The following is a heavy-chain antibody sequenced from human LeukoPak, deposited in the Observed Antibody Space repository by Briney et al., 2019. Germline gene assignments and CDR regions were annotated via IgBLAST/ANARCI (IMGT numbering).Heavy chain of an antibody. J-gene: IGHJ4*02. CDR1: GYNFNRYT. Sequence: EASVKVSCKTSGYNFNRYTITLVRQAPGQGLEWMGWVSTSNGDTNYAEKFQGRVTMTTETVTKKAHMELRRLRSGDTAMYFCARFSDTSMVTPGFDSWGQGTLVTVSS. V-gene: IGHV1-18*01. CDR3: ARFSDTSMVTPGFDS. CDR2: VSTSNGDT. D-gene: IGHD5-18*01.